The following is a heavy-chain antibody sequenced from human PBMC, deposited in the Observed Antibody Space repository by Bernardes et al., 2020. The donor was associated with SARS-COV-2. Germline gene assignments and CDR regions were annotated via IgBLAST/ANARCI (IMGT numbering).Heavy chain of an antibody. CDR3: ARRFGYYDFWSGYYLYNWFDP. CDR2: IYYSGST. CDR1: GGSISSYY. Sequence: SETLSLTCTVSGGSISSYYWSWIRQPPGQGLEWIGYIYYSGSTNYNPSLKSRVTISVDTSKNQFSLKLSSVTAADTAVYYCARRFGYYDFWSGYYLYNWFDPWGQGTLVTVSS. V-gene: IGHV4-59*01. D-gene: IGHD3-3*01. J-gene: IGHJ5*02.